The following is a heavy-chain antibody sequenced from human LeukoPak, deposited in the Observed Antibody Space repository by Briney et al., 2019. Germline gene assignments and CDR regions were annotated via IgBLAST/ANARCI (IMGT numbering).Heavy chain of an antibody. Sequence: GRSLRLSCAASGFTFSSYAMHWVRQAPGKGLEGVAVIPYDGSNKYYADSVKGRFTISRDNSKNTLYLQMNSLRVEDTAVYYCARDRGYSGRAHLCDYWGQGTLVTVSS. V-gene: IGHV3-30*04. CDR2: IPYDGSNK. CDR1: GFTFSSYA. D-gene: IGHD5-12*01. J-gene: IGHJ4*02. CDR3: ARDRGYSGRAHLCDY.